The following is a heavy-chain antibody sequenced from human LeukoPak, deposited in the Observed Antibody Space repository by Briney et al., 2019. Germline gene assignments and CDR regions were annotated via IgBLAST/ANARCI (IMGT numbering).Heavy chain of an antibody. Sequence: PGGSLRLSCAASGFTFSSYAMNRVRQAPGKGLKWVSTISGGGGSTYYADSVKGRFTISRDNSKNTLYLQMNNLRAEDTAVYYCARGPVRGIIAYWGQGTLVTVSS. CDR1: GFTFSSYA. CDR3: ARGPVRGIIAY. V-gene: IGHV3-23*01. D-gene: IGHD3-10*01. J-gene: IGHJ4*02. CDR2: ISGGGGST.